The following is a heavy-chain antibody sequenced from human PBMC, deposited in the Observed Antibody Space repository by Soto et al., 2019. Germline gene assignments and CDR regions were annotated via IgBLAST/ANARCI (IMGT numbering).Heavy chain of an antibody. J-gene: IGHJ4*02. Sequence: ASVTVSCKASGYTFTSYDINWVRQAPGQGLEWMGWMNPNSGNTGYAQKFQGRVTMTRNTSISTAYMELSSLRSEDTAVYYCARMYSSGWPDYWGQGTLVTVSS. CDR3: ARMYSSGWPDY. V-gene: IGHV1-8*01. CDR1: GYTFTSYD. D-gene: IGHD6-19*01. CDR2: MNPNSGNT.